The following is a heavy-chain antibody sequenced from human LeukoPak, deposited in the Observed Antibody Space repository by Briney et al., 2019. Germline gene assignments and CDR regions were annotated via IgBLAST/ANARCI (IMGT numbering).Heavy chain of an antibody. D-gene: IGHD3-9*01. CDR3: ARMGAFTDIDC. CDR2: INPDTDGT. J-gene: IGHJ4*02. V-gene: IGHV1-2*02. CDR1: GYILSDYY. Sequence: ASVTVSRKASGYILSDYYMHWVRQAPGQGLEWMGWINPDTDGTKYAQNFQDRVTLTRDTSTSTAFMEVTSLTSDDTAVYYCARMGAFTDIDCWGQGTLVSVCS.